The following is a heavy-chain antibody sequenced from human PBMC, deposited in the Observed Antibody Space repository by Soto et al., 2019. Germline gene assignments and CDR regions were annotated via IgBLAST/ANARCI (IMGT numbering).Heavy chain of an antibody. V-gene: IGHV5-51*01. D-gene: IGHD6-19*01. Sequence: PGESLKISCKVSGYSFPSFWISWVRQMPGKGLEWLGSIYPGDSETRYSPSFQGEVTISADKSITTAYLHRSSLRASDTATYYCVKQHPLDSRAWHNWGQGTLVTVSS. J-gene: IGHJ4*02. CDR3: VKQHPLDSRAWHN. CDR2: IYPGDSET. CDR1: GYSFPSFW.